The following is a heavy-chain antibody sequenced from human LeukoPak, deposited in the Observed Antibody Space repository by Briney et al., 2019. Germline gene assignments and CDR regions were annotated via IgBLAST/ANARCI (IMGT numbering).Heavy chain of an antibody. CDR1: GGSISSYY. Sequence: SETLSLTCTVSGGSISSYYWSWIRQPPGKGLEWIGYIYYSGSTNYNPSLKSRVTISVDTSKNQFSLKLSSVTAADTAVYYCARYSYGYGYDAFDIWGQGTMVTVSS. CDR2: IYYSGST. J-gene: IGHJ3*02. D-gene: IGHD5-18*01. V-gene: IGHV4-59*01. CDR3: ARYSYGYGYDAFDI.